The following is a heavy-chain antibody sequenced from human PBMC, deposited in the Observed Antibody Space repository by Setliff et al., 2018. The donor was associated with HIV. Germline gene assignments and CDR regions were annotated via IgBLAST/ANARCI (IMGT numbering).Heavy chain of an antibody. CDR2: AFYSDNT. V-gene: IGHV4-39*01. Sequence: ASETLSLTCIVSGGSISSGTYYWGWIRQPPGKGLEYIGSAFYSDNTYYKPSLKNRVTISLDTSKNQFSLKLSSVTAADTAVYYCLGFIIPALQGDWFDPWGQGTLVTVSS. CDR3: LGFIIPALQGDWFDP. D-gene: IGHD2-2*01. J-gene: IGHJ5*02. CDR1: GGSISSGTYY.